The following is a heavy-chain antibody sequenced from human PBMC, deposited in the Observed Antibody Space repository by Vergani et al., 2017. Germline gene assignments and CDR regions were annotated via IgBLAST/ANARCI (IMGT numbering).Heavy chain of an antibody. CDR1: GFTFSSYW. D-gene: IGHD5-24*01. CDR3: AKDWGDGYNYYYFDY. V-gene: IGHV3-7*03. J-gene: IGHJ4*02. Sequence: EVQLVESGGGLVQPGGSLRLSCAASGFTFSSYWMSWVRQAPGKGLEWVANIKQDGSEKYYVDSVKGRFTISRDNAKNSLYLQMNSLRAEDMALYYCAKDWGDGYNYYYFDYWGQGTLVTVSS. CDR2: IKQDGSEK.